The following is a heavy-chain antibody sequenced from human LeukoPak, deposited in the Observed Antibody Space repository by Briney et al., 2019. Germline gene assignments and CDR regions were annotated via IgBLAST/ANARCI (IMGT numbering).Heavy chain of an antibody. CDR1: GGSISSGGYY. V-gene: IGHV4-31*03. CDR2: IYYSGST. Sequence: SETLSLTCTVSGGSISSGGYYWSRIRQHPGKGLEWIGYIYYSGSTYYNPSLKSRVTMSVDTSKNQFSLKLSSVTAADTAVYYCARERRYGSGNPFDYWGQGTLVTVSS. CDR3: ARERRYGSGNPFDY. J-gene: IGHJ4*02. D-gene: IGHD3-10*01.